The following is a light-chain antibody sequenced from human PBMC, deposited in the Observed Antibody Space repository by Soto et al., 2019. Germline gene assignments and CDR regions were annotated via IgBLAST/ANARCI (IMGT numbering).Light chain of an antibody. CDR2: LEGSGSY. V-gene: IGLV4-60*02. CDR1: SGHSSYI. Sequence: QPVLTQSSSASASLGSSVKLTCTLSSGHSSYIIAWHQQKPGKAPRYLMKLEGSGSYNKGSGVPDRFSGSSSGADRYLTIANPQFEDEADYYCETWDSNTRVFGGGTKLTVL. J-gene: IGLJ2*01. CDR3: ETWDSNTRV.